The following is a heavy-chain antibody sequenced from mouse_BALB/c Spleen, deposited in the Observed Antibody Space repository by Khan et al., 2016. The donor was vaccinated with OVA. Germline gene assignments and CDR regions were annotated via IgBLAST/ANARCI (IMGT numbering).Heavy chain of an antibody. CDR2: IWSGGST. V-gene: IGHV2-2*01. Sequence: QIQLVQSGPGLVQPSQSLSITCTVSGFSLTTYGIHWVRQSPGKGLEWLGVIWSGGSTDYNAPFISRLNISQDNSKSPVFFKMYSLQADDTAIYYCARHSYRYDFTYWGQGTLVTVSA. J-gene: IGHJ3*01. D-gene: IGHD2-12*01. CDR3: ARHSYRYDFTY. CDR1: GFSLTTYG.